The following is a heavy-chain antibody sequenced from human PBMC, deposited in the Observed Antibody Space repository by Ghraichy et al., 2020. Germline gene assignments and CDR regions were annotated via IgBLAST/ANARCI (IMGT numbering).Heavy chain of an antibody. CDR1: GGSISSSSYY. CDR2: IYSSRST. V-gene: IGHV4-39*01. J-gene: IGHJ6*02. D-gene: IGHD3-10*01. Sequence: SETLSLTCTVSGGSISSSSYYWGWIRQPPGKGLEWVGSIYSSRSTYYNPSLQSRVTISVDTSKNQFYLKLSSVTAADTAVYYCARLGKLLHTMGRGVESRNYYYYGMHVWGQGNTVTVPS. CDR3: ARLGKLLHTMGRGVESRNYYYYGMHV.